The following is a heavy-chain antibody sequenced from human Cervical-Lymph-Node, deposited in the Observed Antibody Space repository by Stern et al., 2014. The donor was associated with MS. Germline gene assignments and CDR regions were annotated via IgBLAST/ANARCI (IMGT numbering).Heavy chain of an antibody. V-gene: IGHV4-61*02. CDR2: IYSSGST. J-gene: IGHJ5*01. CDR3: ARGLNDWTHNWFDS. Sequence: QVQLQESGPGLVKPSQTLSLTCTVSGGSIGSGHYYWTWIRQPAGKGLEWIGLIYSSGSTNYSPSLRNRITISIDTSQNPFSLKLRSVTAADTAIYFCARGLNDWTHNWFDSWGQGTLVTVSS. CDR1: GGSIGSGHYY. D-gene: IGHD3-9*01.